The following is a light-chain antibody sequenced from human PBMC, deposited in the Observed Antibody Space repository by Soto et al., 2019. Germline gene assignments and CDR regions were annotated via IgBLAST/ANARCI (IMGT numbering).Light chain of an antibody. CDR2: GAS. CDR1: QSVSSN. V-gene: IGKV3-15*01. J-gene: IGKJ1*01. CDR3: KQYNNWPWT. Sequence: EIVMQQSPATLSVSPGERATLSCRASQSVSSNLAWYQQKPGQATRLLIYGASTRATGIPARFSGSGSGTEFTLTISSLQSEEFAVYYCKQYNNWPWTVGQGTKVDIK.